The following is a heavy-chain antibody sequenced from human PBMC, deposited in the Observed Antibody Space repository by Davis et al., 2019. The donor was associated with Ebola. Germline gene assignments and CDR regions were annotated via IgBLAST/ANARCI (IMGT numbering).Heavy chain of an antibody. CDR1: GFTFSSSW. CDR2: IKQDGSEK. Sequence: GESLKISCEASGFTFSSSWMNWVRQAPGKGLEWVANIKQDGSEKHYADSVKGRFTISRDNAKNTLYLQMNSLRAEDTAVYYCARDVYHMDVWGQGTTVTVSS. J-gene: IGHJ6*02. D-gene: IGHD5/OR15-5a*01. CDR3: ARDVYHMDV. V-gene: IGHV3-7*01.